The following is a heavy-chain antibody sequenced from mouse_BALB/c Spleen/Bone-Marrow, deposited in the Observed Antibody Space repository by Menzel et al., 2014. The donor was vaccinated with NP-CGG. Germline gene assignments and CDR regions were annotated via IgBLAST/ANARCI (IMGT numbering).Heavy chain of an antibody. CDR3: ARRERTGMNY. J-gene: IGHJ2*01. V-gene: IGHV1-74*04. CDR1: GYSFTSYW. CDR2: IHPSDNET. Sequence: VQLQESGAELVRPGASVKLSCKASGYSFTSYWMNWVKQRPGQGLEWIGMIHPSDNETRLNQKFKDKATLTVDKSSGTAYTQLSSPTSEDSAVYYCARRERTGMNYWGQGTTLTVSS. D-gene: IGHD4-1*01.